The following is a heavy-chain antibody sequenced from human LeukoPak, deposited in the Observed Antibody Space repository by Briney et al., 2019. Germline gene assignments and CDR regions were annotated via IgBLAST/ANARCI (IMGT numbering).Heavy chain of an antibody. CDR1: GGTFSSYA. J-gene: IGHJ3*02. V-gene: IGHV1-69*04. CDR2: ITPILGIA. D-gene: IGHD6-19*01. Sequence: GASVKVSCKASGGTFSSYAISWVRQAPGQGLEWMGRITPILGIANYAQKFQGRVTITADKSTSTAYMELSSLRSEDTAVYYCARDRLSAPDAFDIWGQGTMVTVSS. CDR3: ARDRLSAPDAFDI.